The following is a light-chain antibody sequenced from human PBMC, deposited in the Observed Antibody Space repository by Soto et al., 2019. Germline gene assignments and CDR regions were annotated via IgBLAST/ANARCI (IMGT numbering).Light chain of an antibody. Sequence: EIVLTQSPGTLSLSPGERATLSCRASQSINNDLAWYQHKPGQAPSLLIYGASTRAIGVPARFSGSGSGTEFTLTIDSLQSDDFAVYYCQQYGSSPPITFGQGTRLEIK. CDR1: QSINND. CDR2: GAS. CDR3: QQYGSSPPIT. J-gene: IGKJ5*01. V-gene: IGKV3-15*01.